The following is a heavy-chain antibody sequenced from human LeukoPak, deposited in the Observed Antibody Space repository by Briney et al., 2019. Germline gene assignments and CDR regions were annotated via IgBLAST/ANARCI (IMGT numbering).Heavy chain of an antibody. V-gene: IGHV3-30-3*01. CDR3: ARDLTGTGDY. J-gene: IGHJ4*02. CDR1: GFTFSSYW. CDR2: ISSDGSNK. D-gene: IGHD1-20*01. Sequence: GGSLRLSCAASGFTFSSYWMHWVRQAPGKGLEWVALISSDGSNKYYADSVKGRFTISRDSSKNTLYLQMNSLRAEDTALYYCARDLTGTGDYWGQGTLVTVSS.